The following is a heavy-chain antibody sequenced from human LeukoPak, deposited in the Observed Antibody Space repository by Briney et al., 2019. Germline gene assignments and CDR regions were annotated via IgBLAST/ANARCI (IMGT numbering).Heavy chain of an antibody. CDR2: IIPIFDIA. D-gene: IGHD3-10*01. CDR3: ARDMGDGGSNYGMDV. Sequence: ASVKVSCKASGGTFSTNAISWVRQAPGQGLEWMGRIIPIFDIANYAQKFQGRVTITADKSTSTAYMELSSLRSEDTAVYYCARDMGDGGSNYGMDVWGQGTTVTVSS. CDR1: GGTFSTNA. V-gene: IGHV1-69*04. J-gene: IGHJ6*02.